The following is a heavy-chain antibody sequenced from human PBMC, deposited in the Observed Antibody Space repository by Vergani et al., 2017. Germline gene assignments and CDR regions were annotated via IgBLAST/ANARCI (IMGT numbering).Heavy chain of an antibody. J-gene: IGHJ6*02. CDR2: IWYDGSNK. CDR3: ARGMYWSSTSCYRYYYYYGMDV. CDR1: GFTFSSYG. D-gene: IGHD2-2*01. V-gene: IGHV3-33*01. Sequence: QLQLVESGGGVVQPGRSLRLSCAASGFTFSSYGMHWVRQAPGKGLEWVAVIWYDGSNKYYADSVKGRFTISRDNSKKTLYLQMNSLRAEDTAVYYCARGMYWSSTSCYRYYYYYGMDVWGQGTTVTVS.